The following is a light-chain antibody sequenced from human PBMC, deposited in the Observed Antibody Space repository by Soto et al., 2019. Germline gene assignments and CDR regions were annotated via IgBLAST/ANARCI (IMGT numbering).Light chain of an antibody. J-gene: IGKJ5*01. V-gene: IGKV1-8*01. CDR1: QGISSY. CDR3: QQYYSYPRMT. Sequence: AIRMTQSPSSFSASTGDRVTITCRASQGISSYLAWYQQKPGKAPKLLIYAASTLQSGVPSRFSGSGSGTDCTLTISCLQSEDFATYYCQQYYSYPRMTFGQGTRLAIK. CDR2: AAS.